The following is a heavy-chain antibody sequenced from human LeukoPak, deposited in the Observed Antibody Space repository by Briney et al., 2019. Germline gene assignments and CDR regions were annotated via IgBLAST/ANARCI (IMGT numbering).Heavy chain of an antibody. CDR1: GFTFSSYS. CDR2: ISSSSSYI. Sequence: GGSLRLSCVASGFTFSSYSMNWVRQAPGKGLEWVSSISSSSSYIYYADSVKGRFTISRDNAKNSLYLQMNSLRAEDTAVYYCARSGMATATACAFDIWGQGTMVTVSS. D-gene: IGHD5-24*01. CDR3: ARSGMATATACAFDI. J-gene: IGHJ3*02. V-gene: IGHV3-21*01.